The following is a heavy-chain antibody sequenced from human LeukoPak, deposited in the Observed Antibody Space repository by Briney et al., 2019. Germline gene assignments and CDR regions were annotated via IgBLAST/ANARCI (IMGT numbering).Heavy chain of an antibody. CDR2: ISSSSSTV. V-gene: IGHV3-48*04. J-gene: IGHJ3*02. CDR3: ARDIYCSGDSCYTGAFDI. Sequence: GGSLRLSCAASGFTFSSYSMNWVRQAPGKGLEWVSYISSSSSTVYYADSAKGRFTISRDNAKNSLYLQMNSLRGEDTAMYYCARDIYCSGDSCYTGAFDIWGQGTMVTVSS. D-gene: IGHD2-15*01. CDR1: GFTFSSYS.